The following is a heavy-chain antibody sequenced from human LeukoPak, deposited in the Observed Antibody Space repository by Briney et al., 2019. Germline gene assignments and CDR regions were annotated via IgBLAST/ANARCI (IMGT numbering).Heavy chain of an antibody. CDR2: ISAYNGNT. Sequence: ASVTVSCKAAGYSFTSYGISWVRQAPGQGLEWMGWISAYNGNTNYAQKFQRRVTMTTHTSTSTAYMELRSLRSDDTAVYYCARYSSGWASFDYWGQGTLVTVSS. D-gene: IGHD6-19*01. J-gene: IGHJ4*02. CDR3: ARYSSGWASFDY. V-gene: IGHV1-18*01. CDR1: GYSFTSYG.